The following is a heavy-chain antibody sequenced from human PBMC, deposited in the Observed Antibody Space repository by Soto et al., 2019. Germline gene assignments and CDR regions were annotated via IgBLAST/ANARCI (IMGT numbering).Heavy chain of an antibody. CDR1: GFIFEDYA. J-gene: IGHJ4*02. V-gene: IGHV3-9*01. CDR2: ISWNSGNI. Sequence: EVHLVESGGGLVQPGRSLRLSCAASGFIFEDYAMHWVRQVPGKGLEWVSSISWNSGNIVYADSVKGRFTVARDSANNSLYLQMNSLRTEHTALYYCAKGAVISICGYFDFCGQGTLVTVSS. D-gene: IGHD3-3*01. CDR3: AKGAVISICGYFDF.